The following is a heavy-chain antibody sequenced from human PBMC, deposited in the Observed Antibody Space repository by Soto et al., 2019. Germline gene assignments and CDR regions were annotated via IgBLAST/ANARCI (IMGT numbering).Heavy chain of an antibody. CDR1: GFTFSAYS. Sequence: PGGSLRLSCVASGFTFSAYSMNWVRHAPGKGLEWLSYISGDRAYIYYADSVRGRFTISRDNAENSLYLQMDNLRDEDTALYYCARQVYTVVTPMDFWGQGTLVTVSS. CDR2: ISGDRAYI. J-gene: IGHJ4*02. V-gene: IGHV3-48*02. D-gene: IGHD2-21*02. CDR3: ARQVYTVVTPMDF.